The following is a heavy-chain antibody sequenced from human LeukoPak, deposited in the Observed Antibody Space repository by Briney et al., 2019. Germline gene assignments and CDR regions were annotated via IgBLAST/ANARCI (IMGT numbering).Heavy chain of an antibody. J-gene: IGHJ4*02. CDR3: ARAPGYGAAYYFDY. CDR1: GFTFSSYS. V-gene: IGHV3-21*01. D-gene: IGHD1-1*01. Sequence: PGGSLRLSCAASGFTFSSYSMNWVRQAPGKGLEWVSSISSSSSYKYYADSVKGRFTISRDNSKNTLYLQMNSLRAEDTAVYYCARAPGYGAAYYFDYWGQGTLVTVSS. CDR2: ISSSSSYK.